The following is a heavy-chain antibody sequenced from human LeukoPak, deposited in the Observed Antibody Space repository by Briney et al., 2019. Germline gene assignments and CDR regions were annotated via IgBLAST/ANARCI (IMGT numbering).Heavy chain of an antibody. Sequence: SETLSLTCTVSGGSISSYYWSWIRQPPGKGLEWIGYIYYSGSTNYNPSLKSRVTISVDTSKNRFSLKLSSVTAADTAVYYCARDKEAGTFDYWGQGTLVTVSS. CDR2: IYYSGST. CDR3: ARDKEAGTFDY. D-gene: IGHD6-19*01. V-gene: IGHV4-59*01. J-gene: IGHJ4*02. CDR1: GGSISSYY.